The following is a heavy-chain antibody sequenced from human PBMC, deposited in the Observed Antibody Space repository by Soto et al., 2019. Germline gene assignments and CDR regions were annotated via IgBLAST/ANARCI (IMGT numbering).Heavy chain of an antibody. CDR2: INPNSGGT. CDR1: GYTFTGYY. Sequence: ASVKVSCKASGYTFTGYYMHWVRQAPRQGLEWMGWINPNSGGTNYAQKFQGRVTMTRDTSISTAYMELSRLRSDDTAVYYCARVAITIFGVVTDFDYWGQGTLVTVSS. V-gene: IGHV1-2*02. CDR3: ARVAITIFGVVTDFDY. D-gene: IGHD3-3*01. J-gene: IGHJ4*02.